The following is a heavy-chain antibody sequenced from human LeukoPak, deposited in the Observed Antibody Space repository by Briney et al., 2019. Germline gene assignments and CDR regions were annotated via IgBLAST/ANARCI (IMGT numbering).Heavy chain of an antibody. CDR3: AKDQRGGAVAGTRFDP. V-gene: IGHV3-30*18. Sequence: GGSLRLSCAASGFTFSNYWMSWVRQAPGKGLEWVAVISYDGSNKYYADSVKGRFTISRDNSKNTLYLQMNSLRAEDTAVYYCAKDQRGGAVAGTRFDPWGQGTLVTVSS. CDR2: ISYDGSNK. CDR1: GFTFSNYW. J-gene: IGHJ5*02. D-gene: IGHD6-19*01.